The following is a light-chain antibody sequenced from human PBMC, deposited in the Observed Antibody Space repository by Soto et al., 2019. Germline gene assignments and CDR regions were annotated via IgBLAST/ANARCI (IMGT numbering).Light chain of an antibody. CDR3: QQYNNWPRT. CDR2: GAS. V-gene: IGKV3-15*01. CDR1: QSVSSN. J-gene: IGKJ1*01. Sequence: EIVLTQSPGTLSLSPGERGTLSCRASQSVSSNYLAWYQQKPGQAPRLLIYGASTRATGIPARFSGSGSGTEFTLTISSLQSEDFAVYYCQQYNNWPRTFGQGTKVEIK.